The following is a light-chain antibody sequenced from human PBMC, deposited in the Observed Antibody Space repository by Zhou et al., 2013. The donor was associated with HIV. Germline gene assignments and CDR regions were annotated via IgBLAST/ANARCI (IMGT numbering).Light chain of an antibody. CDR3: QQSYSVPPT. V-gene: IGKV1-39*01. Sequence: DIQMTQSPSSLSGSVGDRVTITCQASQDISNYLNWYQQKPGKAPKLLIYKASNLQSGVPSRFSGSGSGADFTLTINSLQPEDFATYFCQQSYSVPPTFGQGTKLEI. CDR2: KAS. CDR1: QDISNY. J-gene: IGKJ2*01.